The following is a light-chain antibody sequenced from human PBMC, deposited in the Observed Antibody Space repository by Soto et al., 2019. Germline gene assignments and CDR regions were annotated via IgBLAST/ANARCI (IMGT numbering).Light chain of an antibody. CDR1: QSVSSNY. CDR2: GAS. CDR3: QQYGTSPWT. V-gene: IGKV3-20*01. Sequence: EIVLTQSPGTPSLSPGERATLSCRASQSVSSNYLAWYQQKPGQAPRLLIYGASSRATGIPDRFSGSGSGTDFTLTISRLEPEDFAVYYCQQYGTSPWTFGQGTRWIS. J-gene: IGKJ1*01.